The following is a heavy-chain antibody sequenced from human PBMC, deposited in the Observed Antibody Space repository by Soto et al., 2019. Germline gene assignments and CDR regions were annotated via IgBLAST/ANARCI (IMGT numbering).Heavy chain of an antibody. CDR3: ARVLRFLEWSVFRGFGH. CDR1: GYTFTSYG. D-gene: IGHD3-3*01. J-gene: IGHJ5*02. CDR2: INAGNGNT. V-gene: IGHV1-3*01. Sequence: WASVKVSCKASGYTFTSYGIHWVRQAPGQRLEWTGWINAGNGNTKYSEKFQGRVTITRDTSASTAYLELSSLRSEDTAVYYCARVLRFLEWSVFRGFGHCGERHPVTAS.